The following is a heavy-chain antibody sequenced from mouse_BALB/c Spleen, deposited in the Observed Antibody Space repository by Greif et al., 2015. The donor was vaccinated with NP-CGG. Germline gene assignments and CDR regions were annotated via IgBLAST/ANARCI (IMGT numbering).Heavy chain of an antibody. Sequence: EVKLMESGGGLVQPGGSRKLSCAASGFTFSSFGMHWVRQAPEKGLEWVAYISSGSSTIYYADTVKGRFTISRDNPKNTLFLQMTSLRSEDTAMYYCARSIYYDYDGFAYWGQGTLVTVSA. V-gene: IGHV5-17*02. CDR1: GFTFSSFG. J-gene: IGHJ3*01. D-gene: IGHD2-4*01. CDR2: ISSGSSTI. CDR3: ARSIYYDYDGFAY.